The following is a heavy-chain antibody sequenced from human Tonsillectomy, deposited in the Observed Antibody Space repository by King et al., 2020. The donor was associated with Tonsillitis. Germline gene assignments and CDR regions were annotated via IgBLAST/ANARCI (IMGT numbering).Heavy chain of an antibody. CDR3: AKSFWVTSNGPFDY. V-gene: IGHV3-23*04. Sequence: VQLVESGGGLVQPGGSLRLSCGASGFTFSSYAMSWVRQAPGKGLEWVSVIRGSGVTSSYADSVKGRFTISRDNSKNTLYLQMNSLRAEDTAVYYCAKSFWVTSNGPFDYWGQGALVTVSS. J-gene: IGHJ4*02. CDR1: GFTFSSYA. D-gene: IGHD3-3*01. CDR2: IRGSGVTS.